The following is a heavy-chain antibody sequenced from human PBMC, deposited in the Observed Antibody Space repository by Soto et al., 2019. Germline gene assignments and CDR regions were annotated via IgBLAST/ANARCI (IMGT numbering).Heavy chain of an antibody. CDR3: ARHAAASGLYYFDY. Sequence: QVQLQESGPGLVKPSETLSLTCTVSGGSISSYYWSWIRQSPGKGLEWIGYVYYSGSTNYNPSLKSRGTISIDASKNQFSLKLSSVTAADTAVYYCARHAAASGLYYFDYWGQGTLVTVSS. CDR2: VYYSGST. V-gene: IGHV4-59*08. D-gene: IGHD6-13*01. J-gene: IGHJ4*02. CDR1: GGSISSYY.